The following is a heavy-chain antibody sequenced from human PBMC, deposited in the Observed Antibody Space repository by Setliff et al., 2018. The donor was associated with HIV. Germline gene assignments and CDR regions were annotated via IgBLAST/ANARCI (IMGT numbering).Heavy chain of an antibody. V-gene: IGHV4-38-2*01. CDR3: AQLTPRTHYFYGMDV. Sequence: NPSETLSLTCAVSGYSISSGYYWGWIRQPPGKGLEWIGSMYHSGSTYHNPSLKSRVTISVDTSKNQFSLKLSYVTAADTAVYYCAQLTPRTHYFYGMDVWGQGTTVTVSS. J-gene: IGHJ6*02. CDR1: GYSISSGYY. CDR2: MYHSGST.